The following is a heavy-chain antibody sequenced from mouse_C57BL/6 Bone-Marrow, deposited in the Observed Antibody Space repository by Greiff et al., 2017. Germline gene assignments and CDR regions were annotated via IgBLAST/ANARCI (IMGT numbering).Heavy chain of an antibody. Sequence: QVQLQQPGAELVKPGASVKLSCKASGYTFTSYWMHWVKQRPGRGLEWIGRIDPNSGGTKYNEKFKSKATLTVDNPSSTAYMQLSSLTSEDSAVYYCASPFITTVVDPDYWGQGTTLTVSS. D-gene: IGHD1-1*01. V-gene: IGHV1-72*01. CDR3: ASPFITTVVDPDY. CDR1: GYTFTSYW. CDR2: IDPNSGGT. J-gene: IGHJ2*01.